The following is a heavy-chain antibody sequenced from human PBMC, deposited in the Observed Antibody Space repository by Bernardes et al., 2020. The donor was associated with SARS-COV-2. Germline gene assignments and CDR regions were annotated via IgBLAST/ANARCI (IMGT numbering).Heavy chain of an antibody. J-gene: IGHJ4*02. CDR3: ARDLGDWYYDILTGYVHFDY. CDR1: GYTFTTYG. V-gene: IGHV1-18*01. D-gene: IGHD3-9*01. Sequence: ASVKVSCKATGYTFTTYGISWVRQAPGQGLEWMGWISAKHGKTNYAQKFQGRVTMTTDTSTSTAYMELRNLRSDDTAVYYCARDLGDWYYDILTGYVHFDYWGQGTLVTVSS. CDR2: ISAKHGKT.